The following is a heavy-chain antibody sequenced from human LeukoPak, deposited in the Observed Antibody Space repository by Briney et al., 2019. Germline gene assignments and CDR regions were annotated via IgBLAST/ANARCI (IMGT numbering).Heavy chain of an antibody. V-gene: IGHV4-59*12. D-gene: IGHD3-10*01. CDR2: IYYSGIT. CDR3: ARDKSRTYGSADAFDI. J-gene: IGHJ3*02. Sequence: SETLSLTCTVSGGSISSYYWNWIRQPPGKGLEWIGYIYYSGITNYNPSLKSRVTISVDTSKNQFSLKLSSVTAADTAVYYCARDKSRTYGSADAFDIWGQGTMVTVSS. CDR1: GGSISSYY.